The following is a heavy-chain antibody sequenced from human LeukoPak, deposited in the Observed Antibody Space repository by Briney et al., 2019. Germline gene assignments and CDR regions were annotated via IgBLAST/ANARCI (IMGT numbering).Heavy chain of an antibody. V-gene: IGHV4-34*01. J-gene: IGHJ4*02. CDR3: ARGRCSGGSCYAVDFDY. CDR2: INHSGST. D-gene: IGHD2-15*01. CDR1: GGSFSGYY. Sequence: SETLSLTCAVYGGSFSGYYWSWIRQPPGKGLEWIGEINHSGSTNYNPSFKSRVTISVDTSKNQFSLKLSSVTAADTAVYYCARGRCSGGSCYAVDFDYWGQGTLVTVSS.